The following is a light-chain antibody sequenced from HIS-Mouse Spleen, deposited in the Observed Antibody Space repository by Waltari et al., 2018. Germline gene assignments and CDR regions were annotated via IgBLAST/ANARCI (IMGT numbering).Light chain of an antibody. J-gene: IGLJ2*01. CDR3: SSYTSSSTLV. Sequence: QSALTQPASVSGSPGQSITISCTVTSSDVGGYNYTSWYQQNPGKAPKLMIYEVSNRPSGVSNRFSGSKSGNTASLTISGLQAEDEADYYCSSYTSSSTLVFGGGTKLTVL. CDR2: EVS. CDR1: SSDVGGYNY. V-gene: IGLV2-14*01.